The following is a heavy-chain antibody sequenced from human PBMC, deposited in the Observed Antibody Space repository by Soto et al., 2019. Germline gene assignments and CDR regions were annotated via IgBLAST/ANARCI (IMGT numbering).Heavy chain of an antibody. CDR3: AREENAWPLAYGLDV. CDR2: IRSGRDT. D-gene: IGHD2-2*01. CDR1: GFSFSNYY. Sequence: GWSLRLSCAVSGFSFSNYYIHWVRQAPGKGLEWVSSIRSGRDTFYADSVKGRFSISRDDATSSVSLQMNSLRGEDTAVYFCAREENAWPLAYGLDVWGQGTTVTGSS. J-gene: IGHJ6*02. V-gene: IGHV3-21*01.